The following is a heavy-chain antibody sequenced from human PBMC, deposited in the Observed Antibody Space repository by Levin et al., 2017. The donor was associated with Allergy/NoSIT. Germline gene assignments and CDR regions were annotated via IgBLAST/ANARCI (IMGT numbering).Heavy chain of an antibody. D-gene: IGHD2-2*01. CDR3: ARGCSSTSCYAIDYFDY. Sequence: SETLSLTCAISGDSVSSNSAAWNWIRQSPSRGLEWLGRTYYRSKWYNDYAVSVKSRITINPDTSKNQFSLQLNSVTPEDTAVYYCARGCSSTSCYAIDYFDYWGQGTLVTVSS. V-gene: IGHV6-1*01. CDR2: TYYRSKWYN. J-gene: IGHJ4*02. CDR1: GDSVSSNSAA.